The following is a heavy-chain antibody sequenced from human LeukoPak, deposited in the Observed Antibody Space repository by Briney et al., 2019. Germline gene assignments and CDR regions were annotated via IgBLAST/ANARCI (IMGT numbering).Heavy chain of an antibody. CDR3: AKVIGYSHGVNWFDP. V-gene: IGHV1-69*04. CDR2: IIPILGIA. Sequence: SVKVSCKASGGTFSSYAISWVRQAPGQGLEWMGRIIPILGIANYAQKFQGRVTITADKSTSTAYMELSSLRSEDTAVYYCAKVIGYSHGVNWFDPWGQGTLVTVSS. CDR1: GGTFSSYA. J-gene: IGHJ5*02. D-gene: IGHD5-18*01.